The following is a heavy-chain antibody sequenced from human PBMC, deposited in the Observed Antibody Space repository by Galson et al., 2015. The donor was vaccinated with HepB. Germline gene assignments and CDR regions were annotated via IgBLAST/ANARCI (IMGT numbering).Heavy chain of an antibody. CDR3: ARAMFDYYDSSGYFDY. CDR2: INPNSGGT. V-gene: IGHV1-2*02. D-gene: IGHD3-22*01. Sequence: SVKVSCKASGYTFTGYYMHWVRQAPGQGLEWMGWINPNSGGTNYAQKFQGRVTMTRDTSISTAYMELSRLRSDDTAVYYCARAMFDYYDSSGYFDYWGQGTAVTVSS. J-gene: IGHJ4*03. CDR1: GYTFTGYY.